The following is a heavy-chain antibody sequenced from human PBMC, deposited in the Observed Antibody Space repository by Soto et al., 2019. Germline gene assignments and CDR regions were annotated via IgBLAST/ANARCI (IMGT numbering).Heavy chain of an antibody. D-gene: IGHD3-3*01. CDR3: ARSHSYYDFWSGYQSPNYFDY. CDR2: ISAYDGNT. V-gene: IGHV1-18*01. J-gene: IGHJ4*02. Sequence: ASVKVSCKASGYTFTSYGISWVRRAPGQGLEWMGWISAYDGNTNYAQKLQGRVTMTTDTSTSTAYMELRSLRSDDTAVYYCARSHSYYDFWSGYQSPNYFDYWGQGTLVTVSS. CDR1: GYTFTSYG.